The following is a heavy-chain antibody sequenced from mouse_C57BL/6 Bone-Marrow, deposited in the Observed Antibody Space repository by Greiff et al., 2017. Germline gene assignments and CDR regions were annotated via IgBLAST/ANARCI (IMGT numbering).Heavy chain of an antibody. CDR1: GYDFTNYL. V-gene: IGHV1-54*01. CDR2: INPGSGGT. J-gene: IGHJ2*01. D-gene: IGHD2-3*01. Sequence: QVQLQQSGAELVRPGTSVKVSCKASGYDFTNYLIEWVKQRPGQGLEWIGVINPGSGGTEYNEKFKGKATLTADKSSSTAYMQLSSLTSEDSAVYICARKGWLPGVCDYWGQGTTLTVSS. CDR3: ARKGWLPGVCDY.